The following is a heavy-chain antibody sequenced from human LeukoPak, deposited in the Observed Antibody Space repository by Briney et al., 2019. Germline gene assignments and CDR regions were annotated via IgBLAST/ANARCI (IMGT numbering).Heavy chain of an antibody. CDR2: INTYGTSA. CDR1: GFTFSHSA. V-gene: IGHV3-74*01. CDR3: ARDRHTAMVYYYYYMDV. J-gene: IGHJ6*03. Sequence: GGSLRLSCAASGFTFSHSAMTWVRQAPGKGLAWVSHINTYGTSAIYADSVKGRFTISRDNAKNMLFLQMDSLRAEDAAVYYCARDRHTAMVYYYYYMDVWGTGTTVTVSS. D-gene: IGHD5-18*01.